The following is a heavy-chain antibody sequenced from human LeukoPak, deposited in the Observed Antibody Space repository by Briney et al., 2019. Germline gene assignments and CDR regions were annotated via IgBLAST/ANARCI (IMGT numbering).Heavy chain of an antibody. V-gene: IGHV1-46*01. Sequence: ASVTVSCKASGYAFTSYFMHWVRQAPGQGLEWMGIINPSGGGTSDAQKCQGRVTMTRDTSTSTVYMELSSLRSEDTAVYYCARDRDEIPVTHQGMDVWGQGTTVTVSS. D-gene: IGHD4-17*01. CDR1: GYAFTSYF. CDR3: ARDRDEIPVTHQGMDV. CDR2: INPSGGGT. J-gene: IGHJ6*02.